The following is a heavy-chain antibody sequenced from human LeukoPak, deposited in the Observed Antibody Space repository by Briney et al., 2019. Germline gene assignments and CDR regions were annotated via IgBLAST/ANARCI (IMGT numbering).Heavy chain of an antibody. J-gene: IGHJ4*02. D-gene: IGHD3-22*01. CDR1: GFTFSSYE. CDR2: ISSSGSTI. Sequence: PGGSLRLSCAASGFTFSSYEMNWVRQAPGKGLEWASYISSSGSTIYYADSVKGRFTISRDNAKNSLYLQMNSLRAEDTAVYYCASLSITMIVVVSDYWGQGTLVTVSS. CDR3: ASLSITMIVVVSDY. V-gene: IGHV3-48*03.